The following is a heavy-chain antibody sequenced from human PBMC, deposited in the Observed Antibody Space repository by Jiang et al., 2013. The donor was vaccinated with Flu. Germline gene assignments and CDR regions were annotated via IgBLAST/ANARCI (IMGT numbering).Heavy chain of an antibody. CDR2: VYRSGIT. D-gene: IGHD6-13*01. Sequence: QLVESGPGLVKPSETLSLTCTVSGDSFSSYYWTWIRQPPGKGLEWIGYVYRSGITNYNPSLKSRVTISVDTSKNQFSLNLRSVTAADTAVYYCARVEFPAAPFHFWGRGTLVTVSS. J-gene: IGHJ4*02. CDR1: GDSFSSYY. CDR3: ARVEFPAAPFHF. V-gene: IGHV4-59*01.